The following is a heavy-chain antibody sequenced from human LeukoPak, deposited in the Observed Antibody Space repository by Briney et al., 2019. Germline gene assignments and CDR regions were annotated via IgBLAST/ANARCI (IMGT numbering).Heavy chain of an antibody. CDR3: ARPGGYYDSSGYYIPFDY. D-gene: IGHD3-22*01. CDR1: GFTFDDYG. CDR2: IYPGDSDT. J-gene: IGHJ4*02. V-gene: IGHV5-51*01. Sequence: PGGSLRLSCAASGFTFDDYGMSWVRQMPGKGLEWMGIIYPGDSDTRYSPSFQGQVTISADKSISTAYLQWSSLKASDTAMYYCARPGGYYDSSGYYIPFDYWGQGTLVTVSS.